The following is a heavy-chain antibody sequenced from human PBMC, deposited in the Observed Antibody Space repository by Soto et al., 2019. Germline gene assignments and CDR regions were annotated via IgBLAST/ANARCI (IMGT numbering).Heavy chain of an antibody. D-gene: IGHD3-10*01. J-gene: IGHJ6*02. CDR1: GGSISSGDYY. Sequence: ASETLSLTCTVSGGSISSGDYYWSWIRQPPGKGLEWIGYIYYSGSTYYNPSLKSRVTISVDTSKNQLSLKLSSVTAADTAVYYCARDPPMAPPGYYYGMDVWGQGTTVTVSS. CDR3: ARDPPMAPPGYYYGMDV. V-gene: IGHV4-30-4*01. CDR2: IYYSGST.